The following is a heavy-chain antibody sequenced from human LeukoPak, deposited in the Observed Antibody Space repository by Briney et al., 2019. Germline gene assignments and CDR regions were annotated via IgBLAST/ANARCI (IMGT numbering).Heavy chain of an antibody. CDR3: ARSGTDNYYYYYMDV. CDR1: GYTFTSYG. J-gene: IGHJ6*03. D-gene: IGHD1-1*01. CDR2: INPSGGST. Sequence: ASVKVSCKASGYTFTSYGISWVRQAPGQGLEWMGIINPSGGSTSYAQKFQGRVTMTRDMSTSTVYMELSSLRSEDTAVYYCARSGTDNYYYYYMDVWGKGTTVTVSS. V-gene: IGHV1-46*01.